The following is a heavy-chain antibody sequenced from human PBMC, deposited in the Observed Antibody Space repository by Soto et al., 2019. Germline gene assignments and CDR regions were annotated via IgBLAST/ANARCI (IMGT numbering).Heavy chain of an antibody. CDR1: GYTFTSYG. D-gene: IGHD6-19*01. V-gene: IGHV1-18*01. Sequence: ASVKVSCKASGYTFTSYGISWVRQAPGQGLEWMGWISAYNGNTNYAQKLQDRVTMTTDTSTSTAYMELRSLRSDDTAVYYCARDSGRPQFYYYYYGMDVWGQVPTVTFSS. CDR2: ISAYNGNT. J-gene: IGHJ6*02. CDR3: ARDSGRPQFYYYYYGMDV.